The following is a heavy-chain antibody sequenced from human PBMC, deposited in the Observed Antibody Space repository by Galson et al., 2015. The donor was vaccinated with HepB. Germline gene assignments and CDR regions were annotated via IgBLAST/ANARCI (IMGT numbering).Heavy chain of an antibody. D-gene: IGHD3-10*01. Sequence: TLSLTCTVSGGSISSGDYYWSWIRQPPGKGLEWIGYIYYSGSTYYNPSLKSRVTISVDTSKNQFSLKLSSVTAADTAVYYCARVMVRGVMESYYFDYWGQGTLVTVSS. V-gene: IGHV4-30-4*01. CDR3: ARVMVRGVMESYYFDY. CDR2: IYYSGST. J-gene: IGHJ4*02. CDR1: GGSISSGDYY.